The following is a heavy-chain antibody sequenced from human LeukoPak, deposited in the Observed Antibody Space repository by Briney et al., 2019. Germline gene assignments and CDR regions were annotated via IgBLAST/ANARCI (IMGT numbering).Heavy chain of an antibody. CDR3: ARRPAVFYDGVDY. D-gene: IGHD2-8*01. CDR1: GYSFTSYW. Sequence: GESLKISCKGSGYSFTSYWVGWVRQMPGKGLEWMGIIYPGDSDTRYSPSFQGQVTISADKSISTAYLQWSSLKASDTAMYYCARRPAVFYDGVDYWGQGTLVTVSS. CDR2: IYPGDSDT. J-gene: IGHJ4*02. V-gene: IGHV5-51*01.